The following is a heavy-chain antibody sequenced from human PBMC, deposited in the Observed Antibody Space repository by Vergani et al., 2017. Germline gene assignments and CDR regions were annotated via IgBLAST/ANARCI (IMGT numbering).Heavy chain of an antibody. CDR2: IIPILGIA. V-gene: IGHV1-69*04. J-gene: IGHJ6*03. Sequence: QVQLVQSGADVKKPGSSVKVSCKASGGTFSSYAIIWVRQAPGQGLEWMGRIIPILGIANYAQKFQGRVPITADKSTSTAYMELSSLRSEDTAVYYCARDRGSGWPSTLYYYYYYMDVWGKGTTVTVSS. D-gene: IGHD6-19*01. CDR3: ARDRGSGWPSTLYYYYYYMDV. CDR1: GGTFSSYA.